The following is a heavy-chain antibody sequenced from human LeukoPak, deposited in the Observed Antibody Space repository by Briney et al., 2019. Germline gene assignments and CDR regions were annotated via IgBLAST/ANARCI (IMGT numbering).Heavy chain of an antibody. CDR3: ARDSVPHPFDY. V-gene: IGHV1-46*01. CDR2: INPSGGRT. CDR1: GYTFTSYY. J-gene: IGHJ4*02. Sequence: ASVKVSCKASGYTFTSYYMHWVRQAPGQGREWIGIINPSGGRTSYAQKFQGRVTITRDMSTSTVYMELSSLRSKDTAVYYCARDSVPHPFDYWGQGTLVTVSS.